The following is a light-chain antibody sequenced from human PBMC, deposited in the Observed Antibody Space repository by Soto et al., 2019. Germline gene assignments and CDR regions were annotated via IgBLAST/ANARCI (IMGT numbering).Light chain of an antibody. Sequence: DIVMTQSPDSLAVSLGERATINCKSSQSILDNSNKKNYLAWYQQKPGQPPRVLFYWASTRESGVPDRFSGSGSGTDFTLTISSLQAEDAAVYYCQQYYSTPFTLGPGTKVDIK. CDR3: QQYYSTPFT. J-gene: IGKJ3*01. V-gene: IGKV4-1*01. CDR1: QSILDNSNKKNY. CDR2: WAS.